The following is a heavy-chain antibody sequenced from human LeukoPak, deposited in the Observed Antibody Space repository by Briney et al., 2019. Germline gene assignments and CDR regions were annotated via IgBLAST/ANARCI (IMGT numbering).Heavy chain of an antibody. Sequence: PSETLSLTCTVSGGSISSYYWSWIRQPARKGLEWIGRIYTSGSTNYNPSLKSRVTMSVDTSKNQFSLKLSSVTAADTAVYYCAKSIAAAGTTDAFDIWGQGTMVTVSS. J-gene: IGHJ3*02. D-gene: IGHD6-13*01. CDR3: AKSIAAAGTTDAFDI. CDR1: GGSISSYY. CDR2: IYTSGST. V-gene: IGHV4-4*07.